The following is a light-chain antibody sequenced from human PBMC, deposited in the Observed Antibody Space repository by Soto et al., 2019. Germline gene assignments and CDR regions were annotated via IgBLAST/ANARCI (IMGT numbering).Light chain of an antibody. J-gene: IGLJ3*02. CDR3: CSYAGGSTYVL. CDR1: NSDVGSYDL. Sequence: ALTQPASVSGSPGQSITISCTGTNSDVGSYDLVSWYQQHPGKAPKLMIFEVNKRPSGVSNRFSGSKSGNTASLTISGLQAEDESDYYCCSYAGGSTYVLFGGGTKLTVL. CDR2: EVN. V-gene: IGLV2-23*02.